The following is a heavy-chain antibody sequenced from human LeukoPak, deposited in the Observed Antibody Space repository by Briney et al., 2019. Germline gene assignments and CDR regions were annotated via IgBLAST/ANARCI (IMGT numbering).Heavy chain of an antibody. CDR1: GFTFSNAW. D-gene: IGHD3-3*01. V-gene: IGHV3-15*07. CDR3: TPDYDFWSGPPGFDP. Sequence: GSLRLSCAASGFTFSNAWMNWVRQAPGKGLEWVGRIKSKTDGGTTDYAAPVKGRFTISRDDSKNTLYLQMNSLKTEDTAVYYCTPDYDFWSGPPGFDPWGQGTLVTVSS. CDR2: IKSKTDGGTT. J-gene: IGHJ5*02.